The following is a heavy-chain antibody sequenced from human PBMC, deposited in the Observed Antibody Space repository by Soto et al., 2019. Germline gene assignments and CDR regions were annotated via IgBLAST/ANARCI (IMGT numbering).Heavy chain of an antibody. Sequence: QVQLVQSGAEVKKPGASVKVSCKASGYTFTGYYMHWVRQAPGQGLEWMGWINPNSGGTNYAQKFQGWVTMTRDTXTXTAYMELSRLRSDDTAVYYCARGFVTMVRGVTYFDYWGQGTLVTVSS. CDR1: GYTFTGYY. CDR2: INPNSGGT. J-gene: IGHJ4*02. D-gene: IGHD3-10*01. CDR3: ARGFVTMVRGVTYFDY. V-gene: IGHV1-2*04.